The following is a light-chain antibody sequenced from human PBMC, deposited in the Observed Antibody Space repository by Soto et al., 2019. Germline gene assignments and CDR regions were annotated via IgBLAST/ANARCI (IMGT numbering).Light chain of an antibody. Sequence: EIVLTQSPGTLSLSPVEGVTLSGRASQSVTVNSLAWYQQKPVQAPKLLIYAASTGAAAVPDRFTGSGSGTDFALTISRLEPEDFGVYYCQQYGDSPLTSGPGTRVDI. CDR2: AAS. CDR1: QSVTVNS. V-gene: IGKV3-20*01. CDR3: QQYGDSPLT. J-gene: IGKJ3*01.